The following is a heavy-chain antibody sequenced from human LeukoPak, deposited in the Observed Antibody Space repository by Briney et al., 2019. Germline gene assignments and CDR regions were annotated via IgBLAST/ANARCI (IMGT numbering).Heavy chain of an antibody. J-gene: IGHJ4*02. CDR3: AKGAYDYIEIAYFDY. CDR2: IIGSSGST. D-gene: IGHD5-12*01. V-gene: IGHV3-23*01. CDR1: GFSFNNYA. Sequence: PGGSLRLSCVASGFSFNNYAMNWVRQAPGKGLEWVSLIIGSSGSTFYADSVKGRFTISRDKSKNTLCLQMNSLRAEDTAVYYCAKGAYDYIEIAYFDYWGQGSLVTVSS.